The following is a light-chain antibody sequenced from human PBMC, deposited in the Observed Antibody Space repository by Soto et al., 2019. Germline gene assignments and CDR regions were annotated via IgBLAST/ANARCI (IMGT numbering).Light chain of an antibody. CDR1: QSVSTNF. CDR3: QQYGRTSWT. V-gene: IGKV3-20*01. Sequence: EIVLTQSPGTLSLSPGEGATLSCRASQSVSTNFFAWYQQKPGQAPRLLIYGASTRATGIPDRFSGSGSGTDFTLTISRLEPEDFAVYYWQQYGRTSWTFGQGTKVEIK. J-gene: IGKJ1*01. CDR2: GAS.